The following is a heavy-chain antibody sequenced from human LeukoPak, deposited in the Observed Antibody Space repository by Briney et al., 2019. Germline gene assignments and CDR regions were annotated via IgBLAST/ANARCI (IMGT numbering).Heavy chain of an antibody. D-gene: IGHD6-13*01. Sequence: ASVKVSCKASGYTFTSYDINWVRQATGQGLEWMGWMNPNSGNTGYAQKFQGRVTMTRNTSISTAYMELSSLRSEDTAVYYCARDTAAGNPWGNYYYGMDVWGQGTTVTVSS. CDR3: ARDTAAGNPWGNYYYGMDV. CDR1: GYTFTSYD. V-gene: IGHV1-8*01. J-gene: IGHJ6*02. CDR2: MNPNSGNT.